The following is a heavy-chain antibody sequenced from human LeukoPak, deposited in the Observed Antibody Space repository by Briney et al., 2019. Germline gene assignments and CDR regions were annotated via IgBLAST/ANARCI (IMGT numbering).Heavy chain of an antibody. D-gene: IGHD2-21*02. CDR1: GFTFSDYW. Sequence: GGSLRLSCAASGFTFSDYWMGWARQTPGKGLEWVASIKKDGTENSYVDSVKGRFTISRDNAKKSLSLQMNSLRADDTAVYYCARGCRDSPYLNFDSWGQGILVAVSS. J-gene: IGHJ4*02. V-gene: IGHV3-7*01. CDR2: IKKDGTEN. CDR3: ARGCRDSPYLNFDS.